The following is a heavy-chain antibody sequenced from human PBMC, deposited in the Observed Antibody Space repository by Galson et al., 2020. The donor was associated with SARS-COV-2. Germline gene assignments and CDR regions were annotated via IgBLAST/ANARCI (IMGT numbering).Heavy chain of an antibody. J-gene: IGHJ6*02. Sequence: GESLKISCKGSGYSFSTYWIGWVRQRPGKGLEWMGMIYSGDSDTRYSPSFQGQVSISVDKSITTAYLQWSSLKASDTAMYYCARHNSAQDRMDVWGQGTTVSVSS. V-gene: IGHV5-51*01. CDR2: IYSGDSDT. CDR3: ARHNSAQDRMDV. D-gene: IGHD6-13*01. CDR1: GYSFSTYW.